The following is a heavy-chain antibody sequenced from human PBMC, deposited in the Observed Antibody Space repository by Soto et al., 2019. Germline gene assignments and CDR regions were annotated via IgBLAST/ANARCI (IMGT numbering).Heavy chain of an antibody. Sequence: QMQLMQSGPEVKKPGTPVKVSCKASGFTLTSADVQWVRQTRGQRLEWIGWIVGGSGSTNYAQQFQGRLAITRDMSTSTVYMELSSLRSEDTAVYYCAADWSNRPFDFWGQGTLVTVSS. D-gene: IGHD3-3*01. CDR3: AADWSNRPFDF. J-gene: IGHJ4*02. CDR1: GFTLTSAD. V-gene: IGHV1-58*01. CDR2: IVGGSGST.